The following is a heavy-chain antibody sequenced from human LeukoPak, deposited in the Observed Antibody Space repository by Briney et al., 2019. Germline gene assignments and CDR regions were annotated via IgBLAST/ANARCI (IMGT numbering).Heavy chain of an antibody. V-gene: IGHV4-59*08. D-gene: IGHD2-2*01. CDR1: GGSISSYY. CDR3: ARRKYQLPNNWFDP. J-gene: IGHJ5*02. CDR2: IYYSGST. Sequence: SETLPLTCPVSGGSISSYYWRWIRQPPGKGLEWMGYIYYSGSTNYNPSLKSRVTISVDTSKNQFSLKLSSVTAADTAGYYCARRKYQLPNNWFDPWGQGTLVTVSS.